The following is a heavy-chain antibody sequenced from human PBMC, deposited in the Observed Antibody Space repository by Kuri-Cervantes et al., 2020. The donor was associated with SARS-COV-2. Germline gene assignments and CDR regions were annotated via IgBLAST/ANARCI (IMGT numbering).Heavy chain of an antibody. Sequence: SETLSLTCIVSGDSMDSVYYYWSWIRQPPGKGLEWIGYTLYSGSPYYNPSLKSRLSISVDTPKKQFSSNLGSVTVADTAVYYCARDEGLGSDFWSGYPLAWGQGTLVTVSS. D-gene: IGHD3-3*01. CDR3: ARDEGLGSDFWSGYPLA. J-gene: IGHJ5*02. V-gene: IGHV4-30-4*01. CDR2: TLYSGSP. CDR1: GDSMDSVYYY.